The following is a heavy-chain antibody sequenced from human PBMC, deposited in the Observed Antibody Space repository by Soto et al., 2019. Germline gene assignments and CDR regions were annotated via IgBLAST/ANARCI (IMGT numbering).Heavy chain of an antibody. CDR2: ISYSGSI. CDR1: GGSISSGDFY. J-gene: IGHJ6*02. D-gene: IGHD3-16*01. CDR3: ARENGMIRYGMDV. Sequence: QVQLQESGPGLVKPSQTLSLTCTVSGGSISSGDFYWSWIRQPPGKGLEWIGIISYSGSILYNPSLKSRVXXSXDXXKNQFSLELSSVTAADTAVYYCARENGMIRYGMDVWGQGTTVTVSS. V-gene: IGHV4-30-4*01.